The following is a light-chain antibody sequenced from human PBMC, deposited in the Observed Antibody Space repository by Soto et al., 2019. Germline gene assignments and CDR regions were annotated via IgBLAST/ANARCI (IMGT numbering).Light chain of an antibody. CDR1: QTLSTNS. V-gene: IGKV3-20*01. Sequence: EIVLTQSPGTLSLSSGERATLSCRASQTLSTNSLAWYQQRPGQTPRLLIYAASTRDTDIPDRFNGSGSGIDFARTISRLEPEDFALYYCQQYNDSPLTFGPGTKVDVK. CDR2: AAS. CDR3: QQYNDSPLT. J-gene: IGKJ3*01.